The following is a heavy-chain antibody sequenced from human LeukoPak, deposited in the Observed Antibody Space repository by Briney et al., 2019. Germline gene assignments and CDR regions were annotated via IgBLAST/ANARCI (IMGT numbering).Heavy chain of an antibody. CDR2: ISVYNGNT. CDR3: ARATVGYCSSTSCPEYFQH. J-gene: IGHJ1*01. CDR1: GYTFTSYG. D-gene: IGHD2-2*01. Sequence: ASVTVSCKASGYTFTSYGICLVRLAPAQGMEWMGWISVYNGNTNYAQKHHGRVTMTTDTSTSTAYMELRSLRSYDTSVYYCARATVGYCSSTSCPEYFQHWGQGTLVTVSS. V-gene: IGHV1-18*04.